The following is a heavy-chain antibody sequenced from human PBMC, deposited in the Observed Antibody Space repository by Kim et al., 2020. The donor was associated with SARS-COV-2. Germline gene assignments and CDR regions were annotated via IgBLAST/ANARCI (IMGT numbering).Heavy chain of an antibody. CDR3: ARDLAVAGTEESGAFDI. V-gene: IGHV3-21*01. J-gene: IGHJ3*02. D-gene: IGHD6-19*01. Sequence: VKGRFTISRDNAKNSLYLQMNSLRAEDTAVYYCARDLAVAGTEESGAFDIWGQGTMVTVSS.